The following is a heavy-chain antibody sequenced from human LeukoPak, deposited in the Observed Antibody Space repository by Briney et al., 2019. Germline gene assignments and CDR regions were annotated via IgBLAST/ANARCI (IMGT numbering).Heavy chain of an antibody. CDR1: GYSFTGYY. J-gene: IGHJ4*02. CDR2: INPNSCAT. Sequence: ASVNVSFKASGYSFTGYYMHWLRQAPGQGFDGMCLINPNSCATNFAQNFYGRVILTSDTSISTGYMEVNSLRSDDKAMYYCARDHYYDSSGYNAYFDYWGQGTLVTVSS. V-gene: IGHV1-2*02. CDR3: ARDHYYDSSGYNAYFDY. D-gene: IGHD3-22*01.